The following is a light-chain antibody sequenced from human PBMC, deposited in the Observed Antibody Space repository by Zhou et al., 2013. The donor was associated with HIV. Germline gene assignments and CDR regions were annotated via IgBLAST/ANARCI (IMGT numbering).Light chain of an antibody. Sequence: DIQMTQSPTSLSASVGDRVTITCRASQSIINYLNWYQQRPGKAPKLLIYAASSLQSGVPSRFSGRGSGTDFTLTITSLQPEDFATYYCQQSYSTSRGRWTFGQGTKVEIK. CDR3: QQSYSTSRGRWT. CDR2: AAS. CDR1: QSIINY. V-gene: IGKV1-39*01. J-gene: IGKJ1*01.